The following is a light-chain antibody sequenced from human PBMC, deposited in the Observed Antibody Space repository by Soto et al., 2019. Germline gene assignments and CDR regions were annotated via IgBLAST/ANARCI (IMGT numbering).Light chain of an antibody. CDR3: QPYNNWPPIT. CDR1: QSVSNN. V-gene: IGKV3-15*01. CDR2: YAS. J-gene: IGKJ5*01. Sequence: EIMMTQSPATLSVSPGERATLSCRASQSVSNNLAWYQQKPGQAPMLLIYYASTSATGIPARFSGSGSGTESTLTNSSLQSEDFAFYYCQPYNNWPPITFGQVTRLEIK.